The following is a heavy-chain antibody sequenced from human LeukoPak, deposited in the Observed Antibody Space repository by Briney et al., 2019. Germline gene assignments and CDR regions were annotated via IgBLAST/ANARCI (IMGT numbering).Heavy chain of an antibody. D-gene: IGHD3-16*02. V-gene: IGHV3-30*02. Sequence: GGSLRLSCAASGFTFRSYGMHWVRQAPGKGLEWVAFIRFDGSNKYYAGSVKGRFTISRDNSKNTLYMQMNSLRGEDTAVYYCAREGRLSLGAFDIWGQGTMVTVSS. J-gene: IGHJ3*02. CDR2: IRFDGSNK. CDR3: AREGRLSLGAFDI. CDR1: GFTFRSYG.